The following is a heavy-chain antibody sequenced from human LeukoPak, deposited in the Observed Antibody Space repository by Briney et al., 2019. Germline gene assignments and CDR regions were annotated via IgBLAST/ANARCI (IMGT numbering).Heavy chain of an antibody. CDR2: IWYDGSNK. J-gene: IGHJ4*02. CDR3: ARDIGGTVEVATMNY. D-gene: IGHD5-24*01. CDR1: GFTFSSYG. Sequence: PGGSLRLSCAASGFTFSSYGMHWVRQAPGKGLEWVAVIWYDGSNKYYADSVKGRFTISRDNSRNTVYLQMNSLRVEDTAVYYCARDIGGTVEVATMNYWGRGTLVTVSS. V-gene: IGHV3-33*01.